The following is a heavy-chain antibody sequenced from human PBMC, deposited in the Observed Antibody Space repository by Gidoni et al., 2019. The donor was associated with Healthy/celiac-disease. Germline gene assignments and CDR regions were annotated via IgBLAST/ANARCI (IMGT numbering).Heavy chain of an antibody. V-gene: IGHV4-59*01. D-gene: IGHD3-10*01. J-gene: IGHJ4*02. CDR2: IYYSGST. Sequence: QVQLQESGPGLVKPSETLSLNCTVSGGSISSYYWSWIRQPPGKGLEWIGYIYYSGSTNYNPSLKSRVTISVDTSKNQFSLKLSSVTAADTAVYYCAREYYGSGSVFFDYWGQGTLVTVSS. CDR1: GGSISSYY. CDR3: AREYYGSGSVFFDY.